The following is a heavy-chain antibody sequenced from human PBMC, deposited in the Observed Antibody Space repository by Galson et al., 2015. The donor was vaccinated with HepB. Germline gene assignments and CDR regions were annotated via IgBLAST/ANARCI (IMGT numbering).Heavy chain of an antibody. D-gene: IGHD2-2*03. CDR1: GGSISSSSYY. CDR2: IYYSGST. J-gene: IGHJ5*02. Sequence: ETLSLTCTVSGGSISSSSYYWGWIRQPPGKGLEWIGSIYYSGSTYYNPSLKSRVTISVDTSKNQFSLKLSSVTAADTAVYYCARSGDAPGYCSSTSCLNWFDPWGQGTLVTVSS. CDR3: ARSGDAPGYCSSTSCLNWFDP. V-gene: IGHV4-39*07.